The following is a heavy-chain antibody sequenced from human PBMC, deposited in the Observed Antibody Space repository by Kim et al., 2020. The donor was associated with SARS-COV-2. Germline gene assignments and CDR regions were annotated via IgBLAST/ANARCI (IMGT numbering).Heavy chain of an antibody. CDR3: AKSILEWLVACAPDY. CDR2: ISYDGSNK. Sequence: GGSLRLSCAASGFTFSSYGMHWVRQAPGKGLEWVAVISYDGSNKYYADSVKGRFTISRDNSKNTLYLQMNSLRAEDTAVYYCAKSILEWLVACAPDYWGQGTLVTVSS. V-gene: IGHV3-30*18. D-gene: IGHD3-3*01. J-gene: IGHJ4*02. CDR1: GFTFSSYG.